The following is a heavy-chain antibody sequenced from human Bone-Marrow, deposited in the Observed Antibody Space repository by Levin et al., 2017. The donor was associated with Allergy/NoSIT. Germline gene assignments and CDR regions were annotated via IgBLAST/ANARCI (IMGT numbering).Heavy chain of an antibody. CDR2: INHSGST. CDR1: GGSFSGYY. J-gene: IGHJ4*02. CDR3: ARARSYYYGSGSYFAY. V-gene: IGHV4-34*01. Sequence: SETLSLTCAVYGGSFSGYYWSWIRQPPGKGLEWIGEINHSGSTNYNPSLKSRVTISVDTSKNQFSLKLSSVTAADTAVYYCARARSYYYGSGSYFAYWGQGTLVTVSS. D-gene: IGHD3-10*01.